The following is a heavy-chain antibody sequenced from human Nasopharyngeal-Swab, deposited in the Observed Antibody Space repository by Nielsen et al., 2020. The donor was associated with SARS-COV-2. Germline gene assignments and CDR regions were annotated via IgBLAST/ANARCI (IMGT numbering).Heavy chain of an antibody. CDR3: ARRAARDGYNYEVDP. CDR2: VYPGNSEV. J-gene: IGHJ5*02. CDR1: GYSFANYW. Sequence: GESLKISCTGFGYSFANYWIGWVRQMPGKGLEWMGMVYPGNSEVAYSPSFQGQVTISADKSINTAYLHWRSLRTSDTATYFCARRAARDGYNYEVDPWGQGTLVTVSS. V-gene: IGHV5-51*01. D-gene: IGHD5-24*01.